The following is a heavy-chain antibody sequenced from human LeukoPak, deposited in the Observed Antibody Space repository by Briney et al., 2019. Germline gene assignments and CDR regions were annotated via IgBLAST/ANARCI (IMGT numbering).Heavy chain of an antibody. CDR3: ARGYSGSLHYFDY. D-gene: IGHD1-26*01. V-gene: IGHV4-30-4*07. CDR1: GCSISSGGYC. J-gene: IGHJ4*02. Sequence: PSQTLSLTCAASGCSISSGGYCWSWIRQPPGQGLEWIGYIYYSGSTNYNPSLKSRVTISVDKSKNQLSLKLSSVTAADTAVYYCARGYSGSLHYFDYWGQGTLVSDSS. CDR2: IYYSGST.